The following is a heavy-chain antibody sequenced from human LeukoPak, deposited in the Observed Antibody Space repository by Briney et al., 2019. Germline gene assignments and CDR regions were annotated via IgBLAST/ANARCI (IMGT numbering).Heavy chain of an antibody. CDR1: GFTFSSYG. CDR2: ISYDGSNK. D-gene: IGHD3-10*01. Sequence: GGSLRLSCAASGFTFSSYGMHWVRQAPGKGLEGVAVISYDGSNKYYADSVKGRFTISRDNSKNTLYLQMNSLRAEDTAVYYCAKDPFGSGSYYLTHFDYWGQGTLVTVSS. CDR3: AKDPFGSGSYYLTHFDY. J-gene: IGHJ4*02. V-gene: IGHV3-30*18.